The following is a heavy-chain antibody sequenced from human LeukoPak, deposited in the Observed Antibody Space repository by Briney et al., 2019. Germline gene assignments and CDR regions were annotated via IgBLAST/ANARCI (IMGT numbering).Heavy chain of an antibody. Sequence: GESLKISCKGSGYSFTNYWIGWVRQMPGKGLGWMGIIYPTDSDTRYRPSFQGQVTMSVDRSTNTAYLQWSSLKASDTAMYYCARHDLTGSYFDFWGQGTLVTVSS. CDR3: ARHDLTGSYFDF. J-gene: IGHJ4*02. D-gene: IGHD7-27*01. CDR2: IYPTDSDT. V-gene: IGHV5-51*01. CDR1: GYSFTNYW.